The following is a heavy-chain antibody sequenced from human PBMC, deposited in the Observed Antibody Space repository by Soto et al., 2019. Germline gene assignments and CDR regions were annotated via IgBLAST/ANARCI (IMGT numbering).Heavy chain of an antibody. CDR1: GFTFSSYW. V-gene: IGHV3-74*01. Sequence: GGSLRLSCAASGFTFSSYWMHWVRQAPGKGLVWVSRINSDGSRTSYADSVKGRFTISRDNAKNTLYLQMNSLRAEDTAVYYCARDRVEMATILNWFDPWGQGTLVTVSS. CDR3: ARDRVEMATILNWFDP. J-gene: IGHJ5*02. CDR2: INSDGSRT. D-gene: IGHD5-12*01.